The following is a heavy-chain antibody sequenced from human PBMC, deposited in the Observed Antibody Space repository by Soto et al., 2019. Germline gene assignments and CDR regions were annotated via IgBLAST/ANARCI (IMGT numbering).Heavy chain of an antibody. V-gene: IGHV4-39*07. CDR2: IYYSGST. D-gene: IGHD2-15*01. Sequence: SETLSLTCTVSGGSISSSSYYWGWIRQPPGKGLEWIGSIYYSGSTYYNPSLKSRVTISVDTSKNQFSLKLSSVTAADTAVYYWASIPYCRGGSCYWFDHWGQGTLVTVSS. CDR1: GGSISSSSYY. J-gene: IGHJ5*02. CDR3: ASIPYCRGGSCYWFDH.